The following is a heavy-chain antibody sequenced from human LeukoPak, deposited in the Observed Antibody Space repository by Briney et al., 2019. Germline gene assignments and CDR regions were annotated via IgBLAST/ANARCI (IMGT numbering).Heavy chain of an antibody. D-gene: IGHD2-2*01. CDR2: IYHSGST. J-gene: IGHJ5*02. Sequence: PSQTLSLTCAVSGGSISSGGYSWSWIRQPPGKGLEWIGYIYHSGSTYYNPSLKSRVTISVDRSKNQFSLKLSSVTAADTAVYYCARGTDDWFDPWGQGTLVTVSS. CDR1: GGSISSGGYS. V-gene: IGHV4-30-2*01. CDR3: ARGTDDWFDP.